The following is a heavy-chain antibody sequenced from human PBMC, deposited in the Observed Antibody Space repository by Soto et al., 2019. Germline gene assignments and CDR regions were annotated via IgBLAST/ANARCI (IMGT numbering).Heavy chain of an antibody. CDR1: GFTFSSYA. CDR3: ARDPRKQLWIMDY. J-gene: IGHJ4*02. V-gene: IGHV3-30-3*01. CDR2: ISYDGSNK. Sequence: LRLSCAASGFTFSSYAMHWVRQAPGKGLEWVAVISYDGSNKYYADSVKGRFTISRDNSKNTLYLQMNSLRAEDTAVYYCARDPRKQLWIMDYWGQGTLVTVSS. D-gene: IGHD5-18*01.